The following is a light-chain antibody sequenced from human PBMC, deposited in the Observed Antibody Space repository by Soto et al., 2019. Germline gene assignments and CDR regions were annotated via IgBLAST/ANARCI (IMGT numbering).Light chain of an antibody. J-gene: IGLJ1*01. CDR3: SSYTSTSVLEV. CDR1: SSDVGGHYF. V-gene: IGLV2-14*03. CDR2: DVS. Sequence: QSVLTQPASVSGSPGQSVTISCTATSSDVGGHYFVSWYQHHPGKAPKLIISDVSNRPSGVSNRFSGSKSGNTASLTISGLQAEDEADYYCSSYTSTSVLEVFGTGTKLTVL.